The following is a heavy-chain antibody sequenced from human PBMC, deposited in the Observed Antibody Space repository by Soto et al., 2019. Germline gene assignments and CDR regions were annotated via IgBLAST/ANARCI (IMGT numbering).Heavy chain of an antibody. CDR2: INPNSGGT. V-gene: IGHV1-2*04. Sequence: ALVKVSCKASGYTFTGYYMDWVRQAPGQGLEWMGWINPNSGGTNYAQKFQGWVTMTRDTSISTAYMELSRLRSDDTAVYYCARDRQYYDSSGYYAFDYWGQGTLVTVS. D-gene: IGHD3-22*01. J-gene: IGHJ4*02. CDR3: ARDRQYYDSSGYYAFDY. CDR1: GYTFTGYY.